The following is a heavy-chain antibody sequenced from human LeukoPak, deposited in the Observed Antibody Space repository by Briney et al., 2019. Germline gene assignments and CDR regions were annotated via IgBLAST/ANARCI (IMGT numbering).Heavy chain of an antibody. D-gene: IGHD6-19*01. CDR2: ISYDGSNK. Sequence: GGSLRLSCAASGFTFSSYGMHWVRQAPGKGLEWVAVISYDGSNKYYADSVKGRFTISRDNSKNTLYLQMNSLRAEDTAVYYCAKDSYSSGWYGVSAFDIWGQGTMVTVSS. V-gene: IGHV3-30*18. CDR1: GFTFSSYG. CDR3: AKDSYSSGWYGVSAFDI. J-gene: IGHJ3*02.